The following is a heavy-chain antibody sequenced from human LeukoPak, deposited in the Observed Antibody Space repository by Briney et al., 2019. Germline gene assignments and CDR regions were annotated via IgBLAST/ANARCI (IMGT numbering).Heavy chain of an antibody. V-gene: IGHV4-31*03. D-gene: IGHD3-10*01. Sequence: NPSETLSLTCTVSGGSISSVGYYWSWIRQHPGKGLEWVGFIYYSGITDYNPSLKSRLTISVDTSKNQSFLKLSSVTAADTAVYYCARDGAGFDGSGSYFDYWGQGTLVTVSS. CDR1: GGSISSVGYY. CDR3: ARDGAGFDGSGSYFDY. J-gene: IGHJ4*02. CDR2: IYYSGIT.